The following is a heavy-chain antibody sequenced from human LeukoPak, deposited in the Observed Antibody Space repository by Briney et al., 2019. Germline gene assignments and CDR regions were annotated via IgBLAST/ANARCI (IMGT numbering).Heavy chain of an antibody. CDR1: GFTFSNSA. D-gene: IGHD1-14*01. Sequence: PGGSLRLSCAASGFTFSNSAMRWVRQAPGKGLEWVSGISGSGDSTYYADSVKGRFTISRDNSQNTLYLQMKNLRAEDTAIYYCAKGSGINHYHWIDPWGQGTLVTVSS. CDR3: AKGSGINHYHWIDP. CDR2: ISGSGDST. J-gene: IGHJ5*02. V-gene: IGHV3-23*01.